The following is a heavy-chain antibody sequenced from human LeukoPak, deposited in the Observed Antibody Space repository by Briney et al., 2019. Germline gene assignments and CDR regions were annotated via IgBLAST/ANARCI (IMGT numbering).Heavy chain of an antibody. V-gene: IGHV1-8*01. CDR2: MNPNSGNT. CDR3: ARGPSYSYYYYMDV. Sequence: ASAKVSCKASGYTFTSYDINWVRQATGQGLEWMGWMNPNSGNTGYAQKFQGRVTMTRNTSISTAYMELSSLRSEDTAVYYCARGPSYSYYYYMDVWGKGTTVTVSS. J-gene: IGHJ6*03. CDR1: GYTFTSYD.